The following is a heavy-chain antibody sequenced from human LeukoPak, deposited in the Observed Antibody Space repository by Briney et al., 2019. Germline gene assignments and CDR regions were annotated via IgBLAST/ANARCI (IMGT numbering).Heavy chain of an antibody. CDR2: MTSGGRI. Sequence: PGGSLRLSCAASGFAFSKYAMSWVRQAPGKGLEWVSAMTSGGRIHYADSVEGRFTISRDNSKNTLYLQMNSLRAEDTATYYSASQVYDDDSYSGQGTLVTVSS. CDR1: GFAFSKYA. CDR3: ASQVYDDDSY. J-gene: IGHJ4*02. V-gene: IGHV3-23*01. D-gene: IGHD3-22*01.